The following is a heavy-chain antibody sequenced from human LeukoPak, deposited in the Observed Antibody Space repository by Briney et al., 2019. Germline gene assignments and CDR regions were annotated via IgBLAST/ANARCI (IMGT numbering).Heavy chain of an antibody. CDR1: GYTFTSYG. CDR2: ISAYNGNT. D-gene: IGHD6-13*01. CDR3: ARGVAAAEDYYYGMDV. Sequence: ASVKVSCKASGYTFTSYGISWVRQAPGQGLEWMGWISAYNGNTNYAQKLQGRVTMTTDTSTSTAYMELRSLRSDDTAVYCCARGVAAAEDYYYGMDVWGQGTTVTVSS. V-gene: IGHV1-18*01. J-gene: IGHJ6*02.